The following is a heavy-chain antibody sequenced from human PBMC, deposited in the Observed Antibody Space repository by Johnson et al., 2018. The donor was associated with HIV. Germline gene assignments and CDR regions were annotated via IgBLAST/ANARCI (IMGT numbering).Heavy chain of an antibody. J-gene: IGHJ3*02. CDR2: ISYDGSNK. D-gene: IGHD6-6*01. Sequence: QVQLVESGGGVVQPGRSLRLSCAASGFTFGSYGIHWVRQAPGKGLEWVAVISYDGSNKYYADSVKGRCTIFRDNSKNTLYLQMRRLRTEDTAVYYCAKAHIPARWSAAFDIWGRGTLVTVSS. CDR3: AKAHIPARWSAAFDI. CDR1: GFTFGSYG. V-gene: IGHV3-30*18.